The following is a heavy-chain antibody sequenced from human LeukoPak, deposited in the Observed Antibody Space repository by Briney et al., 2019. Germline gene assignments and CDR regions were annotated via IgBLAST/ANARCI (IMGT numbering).Heavy chain of an antibody. CDR1: GFTFSDYY. V-gene: IGHV3-11*01. CDR2: ISSSGSTI. Sequence: GGSLRLSCAASGFTFSDYYMSWIRQAPGKGLEWVSYISSSGSTIYYADSVKGRFTISRDNAKNSLCLQMNSLRAEDTAVYYCARDPDTMVRSYYYGMDVWGQGTTVTVSS. J-gene: IGHJ6*02. CDR3: ARDPDTMVRSYYYGMDV. D-gene: IGHD3-10*01.